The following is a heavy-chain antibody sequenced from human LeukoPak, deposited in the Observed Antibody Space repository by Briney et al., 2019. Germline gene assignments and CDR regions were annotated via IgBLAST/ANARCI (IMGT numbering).Heavy chain of an antibody. CDR2: IYHSGST. CDR3: ARMYSSGWYFLDY. Sequence: TGGSLRLSCAASGFTLSSYWMTWVRQPPGKGLEWIGEIYHSGSTNYNPSLKSRVTISVDKSKNQFSLKLSSVTAADTAVYYCARMYSSGWYFLDYWGQGTLVTVSS. D-gene: IGHD6-19*01. CDR1: GFTLSSYW. J-gene: IGHJ4*02. V-gene: IGHV4-4*02.